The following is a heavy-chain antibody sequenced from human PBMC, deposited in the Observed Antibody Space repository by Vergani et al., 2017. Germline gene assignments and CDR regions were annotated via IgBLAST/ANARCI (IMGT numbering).Heavy chain of an antibody. V-gene: IGHV3-30*02. Sequence: QVQLEESGGGVVQPGRSLRLSCAGSGFTLSSHAMHWVRQAPGKGLEWVAFIWYDGSKEYYAGSVKGRFTISRDKSQNTVNLQMNSLRTEDTAVYFCANSVIAGNVGVAYFGMDVWGRGTTVTVSS. CDR1: GFTLSSHA. CDR2: IWYDGSKE. J-gene: IGHJ6*02. D-gene: IGHD2/OR15-2a*01. CDR3: ANSVIAGNVGVAYFGMDV.